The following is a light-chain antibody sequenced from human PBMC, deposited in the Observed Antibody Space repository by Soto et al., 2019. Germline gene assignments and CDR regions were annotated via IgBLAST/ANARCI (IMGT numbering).Light chain of an antibody. CDR3: SSYTGSSTLVV. J-gene: IGLJ2*01. V-gene: IGLV2-14*01. CDR1: SSDVGGYNY. Sequence: QSALTQPASVSGSPGQSITSSCTGTSSDVGGYNYVSWYQQHPGKAPKLMIHDVSNRPSGVSNRFSGSKSGNTASLTISGLQAEDEADYYCSSYTGSSTLVVFGGGTKLTVL. CDR2: DVS.